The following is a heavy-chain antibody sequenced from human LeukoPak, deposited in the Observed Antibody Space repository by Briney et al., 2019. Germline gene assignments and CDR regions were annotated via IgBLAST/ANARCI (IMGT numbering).Heavy chain of an antibody. CDR2: IRDDGSDT. CDR3: AKMVAKIGFGHYYDY. CDR1: GFTFSNYG. D-gene: IGHD5-12*01. Sequence: GGSLRLSCAASGFTFSNYGMRWVRQAPGKGLEWVAFIRDDGSDTKYADSVKGRFTISRDNSKNTLFLQMNSLRAEDTAVYYCAKMVAKIGFGHYYDYWGQGTLVTASS. V-gene: IGHV3-30*02. J-gene: IGHJ4*02.